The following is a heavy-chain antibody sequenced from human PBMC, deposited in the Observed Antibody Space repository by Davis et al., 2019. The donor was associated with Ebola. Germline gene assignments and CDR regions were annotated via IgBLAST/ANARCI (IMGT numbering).Heavy chain of an antibody. CDR1: GGTFSSYA. D-gene: IGHD5-18*01. CDR3: ARAVVDTAMVYYYYYGMDV. CDR2: IIPIFGTA. Sequence: SVKVSCKASGGTFSSYAISWVRQAPGQGLEWMGGIIPIFGTANYAQKFQGRVTITADESTSTAYMELSSLRSEDTAVYYCARAVVDTAMVYYYYYGMDVWGQGTTVTVSS. V-gene: IGHV1-69*13. J-gene: IGHJ6*02.